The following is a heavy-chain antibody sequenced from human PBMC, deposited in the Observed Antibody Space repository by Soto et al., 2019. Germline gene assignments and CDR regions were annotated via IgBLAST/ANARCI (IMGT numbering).Heavy chain of an antibody. CDR2: IYYSGST. D-gene: IGHD3-22*01. Sequence: SETLSLTCTVSGGSISSSSYYWGWIRQPPGKGLEWIGSIYYSGSTYYNPSLKSRVTISVDTSKNQFSLKLSSVTAADTAVYYCAIGTGYDSSGYHDYWGQGTLVTVS. V-gene: IGHV4-39*01. J-gene: IGHJ4*02. CDR3: AIGTGYDSSGYHDY. CDR1: GGSISSSSYY.